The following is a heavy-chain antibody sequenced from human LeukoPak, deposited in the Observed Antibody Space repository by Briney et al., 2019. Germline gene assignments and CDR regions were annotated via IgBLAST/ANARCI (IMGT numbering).Heavy chain of an antibody. CDR2: ISGGGGAT. J-gene: IGHJ4*02. CDR3: ATISGNFDYLDY. CDR1: GFDFSNQA. Sequence: GGSLRLSCAASGFDFSNQAMSWVRQAPGKGLEWVSGISGGGGATYSADSVKGRFTISRDNSKNTMYLQMKSLRVEDTALYYCATISGNFDYLDYWGQGTLVTVSS. D-gene: IGHD1-26*01. V-gene: IGHV3-23*01.